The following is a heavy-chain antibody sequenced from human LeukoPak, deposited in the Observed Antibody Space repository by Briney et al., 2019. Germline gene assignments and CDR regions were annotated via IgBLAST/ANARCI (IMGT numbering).Heavy chain of an antibody. D-gene: IGHD5-18*01. CDR2: ISSVTR. V-gene: IGHV3-11*06. J-gene: IGHJ5*02. Sequence: GGSLRLSCAASGFNLSDYYMSWIRQAPGKGLEWVAYISSVTREYADSVKSRFTISRDNAKNSLCLQMNSLRADDTAVYYCARSRGGYSYGSWGQGTLVTVSS. CDR3: ARSRGGYSYGS. CDR1: GFNLSDYY.